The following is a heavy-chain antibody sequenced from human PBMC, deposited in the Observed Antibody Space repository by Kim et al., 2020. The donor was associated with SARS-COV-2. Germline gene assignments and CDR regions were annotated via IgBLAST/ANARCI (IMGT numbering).Heavy chain of an antibody. Sequence: NYNPSLKSRVTISVDKSKNQFSLKLSSVTAADTAVYYCARAFIMTAAFDIWGQGTMVTVSS. J-gene: IGHJ3*02. V-gene: IGHV4-4*02. CDR3: ARAFIMTAAFDI. D-gene: IGHD3-16*01.